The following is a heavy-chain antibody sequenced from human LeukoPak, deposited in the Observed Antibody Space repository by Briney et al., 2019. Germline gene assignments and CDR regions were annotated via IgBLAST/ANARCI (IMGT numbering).Heavy chain of an antibody. CDR2: ISGGGGST. D-gene: IGHD1-26*01. Sequence: GGSLRLSCAASGFTFTSYSMNWVRQAPGKGLEWVSTISGGGGSTCYADSVKGRFTIPRDNSKNTLYLQVNSLRAEDTAVYYCAKGGKWDVTPFDYWGQGTLVTVSS. J-gene: IGHJ4*02. CDR3: AKGGKWDVTPFDY. CDR1: GFTFTSYS. V-gene: IGHV3-23*01.